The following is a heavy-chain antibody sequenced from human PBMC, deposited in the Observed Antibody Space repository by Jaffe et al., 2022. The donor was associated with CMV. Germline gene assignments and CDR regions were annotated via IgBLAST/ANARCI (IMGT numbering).Heavy chain of an antibody. CDR2: ISYNGNI. CDR3: VAFHYSTSGTFPH. CDR1: GGSVSRSGSY. J-gene: IGHJ4*02. V-gene: IGHV4-61*08. D-gene: IGHD3-10*01. Sequence: QVQLQESGPGLVKPSETLSLTCTVSGGSVSRSGSYWSWIRQPPGKGLEWIGYISYNGNINYSPSLKSRVTMSLDMSKNEFSLTLNSVTAADTAVYYCVAFHYSTSGTFPHWGQGTLVTVSS.